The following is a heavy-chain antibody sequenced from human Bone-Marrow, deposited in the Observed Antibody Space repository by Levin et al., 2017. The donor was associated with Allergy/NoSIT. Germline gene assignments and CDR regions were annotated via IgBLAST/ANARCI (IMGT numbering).Heavy chain of an antibody. V-gene: IGHV4-59*01. Sequence: SETLSLTCTVSGGSIGSFYWSWMRQSPGKGLEWIGYIFYVGGTSYNPSLQSRVTISIDKSKKEFSLKLSSVTATDTAMYYCALLRRDETYWGQGSLVTVSS. CDR3: ALLRRDETY. CDR1: GGSIGSFY. D-gene: IGHD5-24*01. CDR2: IFYVGGT. J-gene: IGHJ4*02.